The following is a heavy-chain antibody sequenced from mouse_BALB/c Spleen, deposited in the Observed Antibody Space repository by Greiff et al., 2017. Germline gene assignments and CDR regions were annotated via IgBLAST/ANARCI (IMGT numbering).Heavy chain of an antibody. CDR2: ISYSGST. D-gene: IGHD2-14*01. CDR1: GSSITSDYA. CDR3: ARGGYRYDGSWFAD. V-gene: IGHV3-2*02. Sequence: VQLKESGPGLVKPSQSLSLTCTVTGSSITSDYAWNWIRQFPGNKLEWMGYISYSGSTSYNPSIKSRISITRDTSKNQFFLQVNSVTTEDTATYYCARGGYRYDGSWFADWGQGTLVTVSA. J-gene: IGHJ3*01.